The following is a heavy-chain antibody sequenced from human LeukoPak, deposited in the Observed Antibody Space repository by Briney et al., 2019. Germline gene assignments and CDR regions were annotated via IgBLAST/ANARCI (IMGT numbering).Heavy chain of an antibody. V-gene: IGHV4-59*01. D-gene: IGHD1-1*01. CDR3: ARANGRERGNFEY. CDR2: IYYSGST. Sequence: KPSETLSLTCTVSGGSISSYYWSWIRQPPGKGLEWIGYIYYSGSTNYNPSLKSRVTISVDTSKNQFSLKLSSVTAADTAVYYCARANGRERGNFEYWGQGTLVTVSS. J-gene: IGHJ4*02. CDR1: GGSISSYY.